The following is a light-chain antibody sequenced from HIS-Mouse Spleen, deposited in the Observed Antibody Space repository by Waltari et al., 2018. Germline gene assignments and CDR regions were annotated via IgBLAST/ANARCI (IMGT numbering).Light chain of an antibody. CDR3: YSTDSSGNHRV. CDR1: GWPQEY. V-gene: IGLV3-10*01. CDR2: EDS. Sequence: SSELTQPPSVSVSPGQTARSTSAGDGWPQEYAQWYQQKSGQAPVLVIYEDSKRPSGIPERFSGSSSGTMATLTISGAQVEDEADYYCYSTDSSGNHRVFGGGTKLTVL. J-gene: IGLJ2*01.